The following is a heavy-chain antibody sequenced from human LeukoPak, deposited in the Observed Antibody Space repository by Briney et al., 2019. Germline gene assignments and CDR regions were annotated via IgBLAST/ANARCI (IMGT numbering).Heavy chain of an antibody. D-gene: IGHD2-2*01. CDR3: ARGGSTYCSSTSCYGVPNWFDP. Sequence: SETLSLTCTVSGGSISSGGYYWSWIRQHPGKGLEWIGYIYYSGSTYYNPSLKSRVTISVDTSKNQFSLKLSSVTAADTAVYYCARGGSTYCSSTSCYGVPNWFDPWGQGTLVTVSS. J-gene: IGHJ5*02. V-gene: IGHV4-31*03. CDR2: IYYSGST. CDR1: GGSISSGGYY.